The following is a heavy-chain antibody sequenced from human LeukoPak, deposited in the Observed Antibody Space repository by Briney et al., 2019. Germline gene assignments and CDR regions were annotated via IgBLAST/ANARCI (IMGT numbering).Heavy chain of an antibody. CDR1: GGPIEGYH. D-gene: IGHD1-26*01. Sequence: SEALSLTCTVSGGPIEGYHWSWIWQPPPKGLQWIGYMFYSGSTNYNPSLESRLTISVDMSKSQFSLKLSSVTAADTAVYDCARVGLDYSGSSWYFDSWGQGALVTVSS. CDR2: MFYSGST. J-gene: IGHJ4*02. CDR3: ARVGLDYSGSSWYFDS. V-gene: IGHV4-59*01.